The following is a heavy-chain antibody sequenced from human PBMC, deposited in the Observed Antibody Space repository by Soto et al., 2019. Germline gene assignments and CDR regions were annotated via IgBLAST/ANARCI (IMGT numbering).Heavy chain of an antibody. D-gene: IGHD6-6*01. CDR2: IIPIFGTA. V-gene: IGHV1-69*13. J-gene: IGHJ6*02. CDR1: GGTFSSYA. Sequence: SVKVSCKASGGTFSSYAIRWVRQAPGQGLEWMGGIIPIFGTANYAQKFQGRVTITADESTSTAYMELSSLRSEDTAVYYCANTKLPTAARPTQALYGMDVWGQGTTVTVSS. CDR3: ANTKLPTAARPTQALYGMDV.